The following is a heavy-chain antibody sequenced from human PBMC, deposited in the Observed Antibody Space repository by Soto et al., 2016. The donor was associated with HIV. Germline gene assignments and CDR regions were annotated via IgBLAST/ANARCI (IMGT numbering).Heavy chain of an antibody. Sequence: EVQLVESGGALVEPGGSLKLSCAVSGFTFSSYSMHWVRQAPGKGLEWISYISTSSSRIYYEDSVKGRFTISRDNAKNSLFLQMNSLRGEDTAVYYCARAAYSNLSLGNYGMDVWGPRDHGHRLL. D-gene: IGHD4-4*01. CDR1: GFTFSSYS. J-gene: IGHJ6*01. CDR2: ISTSSSRI. V-gene: IGHV3-48*04. CDR3: ARAAYSNLSLGNYGMDV.